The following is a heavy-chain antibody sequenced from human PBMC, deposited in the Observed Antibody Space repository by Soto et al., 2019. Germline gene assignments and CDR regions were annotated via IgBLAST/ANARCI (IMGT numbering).Heavy chain of an antibody. J-gene: IGHJ3*02. D-gene: IGHD6-13*01. Sequence: XESLEISGAASGFTFSSYAMSWVRQAPGKGLEWVSAISGSGGSTYYADSVKGRFTISRDNSKNTLYLQMNSLRAEDTAVYYCAKAWVSSWYDAFDIWGQGTMVTVSS. CDR2: ISGSGGST. CDR3: AKAWVSSWYDAFDI. CDR1: GFTFSSYA. V-gene: IGHV3-23*01.